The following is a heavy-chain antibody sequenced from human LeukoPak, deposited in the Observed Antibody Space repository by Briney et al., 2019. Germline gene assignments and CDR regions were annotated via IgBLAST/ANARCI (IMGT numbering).Heavy chain of an antibody. CDR2: IYYSGST. D-gene: IGHD3-3*01. V-gene: IGHV4-59*08. J-gene: IGHJ5*02. Sequence: PSETLSLTCTVSGGSISSYYWSWIRQPPGKGLEWIGYIYYSGSTNYNPSLKSRVTISVGTSKNQFSLKLSSVTAADTAVYYCARTPYDFWSGPLDWFDPWGQGTLVTVSS. CDR3: ARTPYDFWSGPLDWFDP. CDR1: GGSISSYY.